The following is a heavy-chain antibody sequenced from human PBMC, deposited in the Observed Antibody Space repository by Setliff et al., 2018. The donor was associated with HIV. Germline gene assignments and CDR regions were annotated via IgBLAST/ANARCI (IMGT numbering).Heavy chain of an antibody. CDR3: ARGAYYNFWSGYSAGGGSLGP. D-gene: IGHD3-3*01. CDR2: IDYSGST. Sequence: SETLSLTCTVSGGSIGEYYWSWIRQPPGKGLEWIGYIDYSGSTNYNATLKSRLTRSIDTSKSQFSLKLSSVTAADTAVYYCARGAYYNFWSGYSAGGGSLGPWGQGTLVTVSS. CDR1: GGSIGEYY. V-gene: IGHV4-59*01. J-gene: IGHJ5*02.